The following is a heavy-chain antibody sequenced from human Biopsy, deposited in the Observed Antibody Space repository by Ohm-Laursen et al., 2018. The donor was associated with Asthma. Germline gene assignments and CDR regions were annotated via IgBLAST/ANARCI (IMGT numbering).Heavy chain of an antibody. D-gene: IGHD6-25*01. CDR3: ARVLQSSDRGPFYFFALDV. CDR2: IYSGGGT. V-gene: IGHV3-53*03. J-gene: IGHJ6*02. CDR1: GFTVSSNG. Sequence: SLRLSCAASGFTVSSNGMSWARQPPGKGLEWVSVIYSGGGTFYADSVKGRVTISRDISKNTLSLQMNSLRAEDTAVYYCARVLQSSDRGPFYFFALDVWGQGTTVAVS.